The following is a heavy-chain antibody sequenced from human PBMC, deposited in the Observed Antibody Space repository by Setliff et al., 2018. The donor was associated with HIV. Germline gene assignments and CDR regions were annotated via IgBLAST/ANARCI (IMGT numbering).Heavy chain of an antibody. CDR3: AKRDYEDSTSYAPFFQY. Sequence: GGSLRLSCAASGFTFSTYPMSWVRQAPGKGLEWVSGISGSGGSTYYADSVKGRFIISRDNSKNTLYLQMNSLRAEDTAVYYCAKRDYEDSTSYAPFFQYWGQGTLVTVSS. V-gene: IGHV3-23*01. J-gene: IGHJ1*01. CDR1: GFTFSTYP. CDR2: ISGSGGST. D-gene: IGHD3-22*01.